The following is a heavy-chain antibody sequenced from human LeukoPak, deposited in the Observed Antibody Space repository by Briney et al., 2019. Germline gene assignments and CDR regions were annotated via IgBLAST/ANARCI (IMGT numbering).Heavy chain of an antibody. D-gene: IGHD2-15*01. CDR1: GYTFTSYG. J-gene: IGHJ5*02. CDR2: ISAYNGNT. Sequence: ASVKVSCKASGYTFTSYGISWVRQAPGQGVEWMGWISAYNGNTNYAQKLQGRVTMTTDTSTSTAYMELRSLRSDDTAVYYCARVPPRDYCSRTNWFDPWGQGTLVTVSS. V-gene: IGHV1-18*01. CDR3: ARVPPRDYCSRTNWFDP.